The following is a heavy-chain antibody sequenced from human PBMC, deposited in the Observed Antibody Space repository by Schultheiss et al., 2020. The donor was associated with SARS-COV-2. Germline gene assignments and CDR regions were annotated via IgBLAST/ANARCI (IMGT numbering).Heavy chain of an antibody. CDR2: ISSSGSTI. D-gene: IGHD7-27*01. CDR3: ARASAGPTGGLELNDAFDI. CDR1: GFTFSSYS. J-gene: IGHJ3*02. Sequence: GGSLRLSCAASGFTFSSYSMNWVRQAPGKGLEWVSYISSSGSTIYYADSVKGRFTISRDNAKNSLYLQMNSLRAEDTAVYYCARASAGPTGGLELNDAFDIWGQGTMVTVSS. V-gene: IGHV3-48*04.